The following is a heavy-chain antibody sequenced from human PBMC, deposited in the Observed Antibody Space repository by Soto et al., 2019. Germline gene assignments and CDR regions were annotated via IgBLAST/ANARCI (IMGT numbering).Heavy chain of an antibody. D-gene: IGHD6-19*01. Sequence: ASVKVSCKASGYTFTSYGFSWVRQAPGQGLEWMGWISGYNGNRNYAQKLHGRVTLTTDTSTSTAYMELGNLSSDDTAVHYCARDHPRIAVAGGRGIDYWGQGTLVTVSS. J-gene: IGHJ4*02. V-gene: IGHV1-18*01. CDR3: ARDHPRIAVAGGRGIDY. CDR2: ISGYNGNR. CDR1: GYTFTSYG.